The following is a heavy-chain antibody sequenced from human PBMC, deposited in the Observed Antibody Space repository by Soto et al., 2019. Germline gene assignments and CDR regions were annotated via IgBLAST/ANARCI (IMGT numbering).Heavy chain of an antibody. V-gene: IGHV4-31*03. J-gene: IGHJ4*02. CDR1: GGSISSGGYY. Sequence: PSETLSLTCTVSGGSISSGGYYWSWIRQHPGKGLGWIGYIYYSGSTYYNPSLKSRVTISVDTSKNQFSLKLSSVTAADTAVYYCARENYYDSSGYYEFDYWGQGTLVTVSS. D-gene: IGHD3-22*01. CDR3: ARENYYDSSGYYEFDY. CDR2: IYYSGST.